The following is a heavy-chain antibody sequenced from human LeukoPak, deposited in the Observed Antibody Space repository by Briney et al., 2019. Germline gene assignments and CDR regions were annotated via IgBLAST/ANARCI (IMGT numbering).Heavy chain of an antibody. J-gene: IGHJ5*02. CDR2: SIPILGIA. V-gene: IGHV1-69*04. CDR3: ARGSHYYDSSGYYVA. Sequence: ASVKLSCKASGGTFSSYAISWVRQAPGQGLEWMGRSIPILGIANYAQKFQGRVTITADKSTSTAYMELSSLRSEYTAVYYCARGSHYYDSSGYYVAWGQGTLVTVSS. CDR1: GGTFSSYA. D-gene: IGHD3-22*01.